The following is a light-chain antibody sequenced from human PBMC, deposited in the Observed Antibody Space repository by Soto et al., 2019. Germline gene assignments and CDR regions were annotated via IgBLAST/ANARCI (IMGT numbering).Light chain of an antibody. V-gene: IGKV3D-15*03. J-gene: IGKJ1*01. CDR2: GAS. Sequence: EALLAQSPSTLSMSPGESVTLSCRAIQSVATNIAWYQQRPGQAPRLLIYGASKMTSRLPARFSGSGSGTELTRTITLLQSEDFAVYYCQQHWPETFGQGPHLDIK. CDR1: QSVATN. CDR3: QQHWPET.